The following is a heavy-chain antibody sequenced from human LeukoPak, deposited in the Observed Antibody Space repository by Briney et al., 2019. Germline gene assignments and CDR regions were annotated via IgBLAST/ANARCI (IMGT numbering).Heavy chain of an antibody. CDR1: GYSISRGYY. D-gene: IGHD3-10*01. V-gene: IGHV4-38-2*01. CDR2: IYHSGST. J-gene: IGHJ4*02. Sequence: PSETLSLTCAVSGYSISRGYYWCWIRQPPGKGLEWIGSIYHSGSTYYNPSLKSRVTISVDTSKNQFSLKLSSVTAADTAVYYCARSWVDYYGSGSAYYWSQGTLVTVSS. CDR3: ARSWVDYYGSGSAYY.